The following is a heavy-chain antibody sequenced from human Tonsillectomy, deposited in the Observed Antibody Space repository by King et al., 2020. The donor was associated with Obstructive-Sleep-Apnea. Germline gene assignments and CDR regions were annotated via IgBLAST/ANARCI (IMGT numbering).Heavy chain of an antibody. CDR3: ARDDDYSKGGFDK. Sequence: QLQESGRGLVTTSETLSLTCSLSGASITNSGYYWAWIRQPPGKGLEWIGRVFNSGTKYYNPSLKSRVTISIETSQNHFSLRLTSVTAADTAVFYCARDDDYSKGGFDKWGQGALVTVSS. CDR2: VFNSGTK. J-gene: IGHJ4*02. CDR1: GASITNSGYY. V-gene: IGHV4-39*07. D-gene: IGHD4-11*01.